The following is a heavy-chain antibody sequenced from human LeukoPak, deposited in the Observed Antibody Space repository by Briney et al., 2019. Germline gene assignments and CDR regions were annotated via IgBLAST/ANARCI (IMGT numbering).Heavy chain of an antibody. CDR1: GYTLTSYY. CDR3: ARGVDSLVEDV. D-gene: IGHD6-6*01. V-gene: IGHV1-46*01. CDR2: INPSGGST. J-gene: IGHJ6*04. Sequence: ASVKVSCEASGYTLTSYYMHWVRQAPGQGLEWMGIINPSGGSTTYAQKFQGRVTMTRDTSTSTVYLELSSLRSEDTAVYYCARGVDSLVEDVWGKGTTVTVSS.